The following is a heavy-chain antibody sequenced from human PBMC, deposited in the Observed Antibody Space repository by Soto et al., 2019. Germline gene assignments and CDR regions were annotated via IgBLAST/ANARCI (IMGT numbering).Heavy chain of an antibody. CDR3: AKGGTTVTLFDY. CDR2: ISVSDGST. J-gene: IGHJ4*02. Sequence: QPGGSPRLSCAVSGFTFARYAMSWVRQAPGKGLEWVSVISVSDGSTYYAYSVKGRLTISRDNSKNTLYLQVNSLRVEDTAVYYCAKGGTTVTLFDYWGQGTLVTVSS. V-gene: IGHV3-23*01. CDR1: GFTFARYA. D-gene: IGHD4-4*01.